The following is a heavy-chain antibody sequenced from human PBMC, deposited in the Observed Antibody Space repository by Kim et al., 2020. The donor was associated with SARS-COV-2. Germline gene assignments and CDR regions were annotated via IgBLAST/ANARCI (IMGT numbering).Heavy chain of an antibody. V-gene: IGHV4-4*02. J-gene: IGHJ3*02. CDR3: AREGGAFDI. CDR2: GST. Sequence: GSTTYNPALTSRVTISVDKSKNTFSLKLSSVTAADTAVYYCAREGGAFDIWGQGTMVTVSS. D-gene: IGHD2-15*01.